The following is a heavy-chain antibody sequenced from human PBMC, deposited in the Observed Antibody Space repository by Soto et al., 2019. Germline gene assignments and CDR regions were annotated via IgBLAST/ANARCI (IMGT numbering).Heavy chain of an antibody. Sequence: ASVKVSCKASGYTFASYYMHWVRQAPGQGLEWMGIINPSGGSTSYAQKFQGRVTMTRDTSTSTVYMELSSLRSEDTAVYYCARAYRALGWFDPWGQGTLVTVSS. CDR3: ARAYRALGWFDP. V-gene: IGHV1-46*01. D-gene: IGHD3-16*02. CDR1: GYTFASYY. J-gene: IGHJ5*02. CDR2: INPSGGST.